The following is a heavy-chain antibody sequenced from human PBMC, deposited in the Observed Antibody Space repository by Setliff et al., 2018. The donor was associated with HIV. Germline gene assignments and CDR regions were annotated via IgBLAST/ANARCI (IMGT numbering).Heavy chain of an antibody. CDR1: GYTFTRYY. CDR2: INPSSGST. CDR3: ARVWDWNYDLGY. D-gene: IGHD1-7*01. V-gene: IGHV1-46*01. J-gene: IGHJ4*02. Sequence: VASVKVSCKASGYTFTRYYIHWVRQAPGQGLEWMGIINPSSGSTSFAQKFQGRVTMTRDTSTSTVYMELSSLRSEDTAVYYCARVWDWNYDLGYWGQGTLVTAPQ.